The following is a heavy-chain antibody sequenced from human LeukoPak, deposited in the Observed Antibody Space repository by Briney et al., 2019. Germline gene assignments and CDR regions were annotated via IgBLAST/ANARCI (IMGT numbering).Heavy chain of an antibody. J-gene: IGHJ4*02. Sequence: GGSLRLSCAASGFTFSSYAMSWVRRAPGKGLEWVSSISGNSGRTYYADSVKGRFSISRDNSNNTLYLQMNSLRAEDAAVYYCAKSTSSWERVDYWGQGTLVTVSS. D-gene: IGHD6-13*01. CDR2: ISGNSGRT. V-gene: IGHV3-23*01. CDR3: AKSTSSWERVDY. CDR1: GFTFSSYA.